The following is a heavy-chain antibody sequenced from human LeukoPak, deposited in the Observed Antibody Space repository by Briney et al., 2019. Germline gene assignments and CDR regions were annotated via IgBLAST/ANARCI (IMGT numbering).Heavy chain of an antibody. V-gene: IGHV4-39*01. CDR1: GGSISSDDSY. CDR3: ASAGPTYGSGSYYGPYDAYDI. J-gene: IGHJ3*02. D-gene: IGHD3-10*01. CDR2: IYYRGNT. Sequence: SETLSLTCTVSGGSISSDDSYWGWIRQPPGKGLKWVGSIYYRGNTYYNPSLKRRVTISVDMSKTQFSLKLNSVTAADTAVYYCASAGPTYGSGSYYGPYDAYDIWGQGTMVTVSS.